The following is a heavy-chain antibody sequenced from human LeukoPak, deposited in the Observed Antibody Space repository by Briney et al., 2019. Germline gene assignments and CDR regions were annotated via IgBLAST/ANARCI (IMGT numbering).Heavy chain of an antibody. CDR3: AGGSTPPYYYYGMDV. CDR1: DGPFSGYY. J-gene: IGHJ6*04. Sequence: SETLSLTCAVYDGPFSGYYWSWIRQPPGKGLEWMGEINHSGSTNYNPSLKSRVTISVDTSKNQFSLKLSSVTAADTAVYYCAGGSTPPYYYYGMDVWGKGTTVTVSS. CDR2: INHSGST. V-gene: IGHV4-34*01.